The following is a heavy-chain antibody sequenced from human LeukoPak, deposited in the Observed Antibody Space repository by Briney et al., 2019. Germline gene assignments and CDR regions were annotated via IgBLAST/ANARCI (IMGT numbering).Heavy chain of an antibody. CDR3: ARDAHYYDSSGYY. D-gene: IGHD3-22*01. V-gene: IGHV3-11*04. CDR2: ISGSGDNT. Sequence: GGSLRLSCAASGFTFSAYYMSWVRQAPGKGLEWVSGISGSGDNTYYADSVKGRFTISRDNAKNSLYLQMNSLRDEDTAVYYCARDAHYYDSSGYYWGQGTLVTVSS. J-gene: IGHJ4*02. CDR1: GFTFSAYY.